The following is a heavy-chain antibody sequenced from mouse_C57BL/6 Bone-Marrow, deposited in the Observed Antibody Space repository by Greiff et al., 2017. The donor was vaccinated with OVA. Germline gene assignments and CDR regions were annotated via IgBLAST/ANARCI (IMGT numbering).Heavy chain of an antibody. J-gene: IGHJ1*03. V-gene: IGHV1-50*01. CDR2: IDPSDSYT. Sequence: QVQLQQPGAELVKPGASVKLSCKASGYTFTSYWMQWVKQRPGQGLEWIGEIDPSDSYTNYNQKFKDKATSTVDTSSSTAYMQLSSLTSEDSAVYYCAADYDLYWYFDVWGTGTTVTVSS. CDR3: AADYDLYWYFDV. D-gene: IGHD2-4*01. CDR1: GYTFTSYW.